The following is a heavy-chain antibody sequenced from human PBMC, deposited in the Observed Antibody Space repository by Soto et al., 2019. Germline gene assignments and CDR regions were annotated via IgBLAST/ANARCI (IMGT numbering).Heavy chain of an antibody. V-gene: IGHV4-34*01. Sequence: SETLSLTCAFYCGSFIGYYWSWIRPPPGKGLEWIGEINASGSTNYNPSLKSRVTISVDTSKNQFSLKLSPVTAADTAVYYFARGRAFGDNSNDYYYYGRDVWGQGTTVTVSS. D-gene: IGHD3-16*01. CDR1: CGSFIGYY. CDR2: INASGST. CDR3: ARGRAFGDNSNDYYYYGRDV. J-gene: IGHJ6*02.